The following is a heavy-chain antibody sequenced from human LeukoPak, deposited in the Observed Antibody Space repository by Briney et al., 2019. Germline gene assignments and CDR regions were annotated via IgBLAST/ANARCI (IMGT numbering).Heavy chain of an antibody. J-gene: IGHJ4*01. CDR1: GFTFSSNG. V-gene: IGHV3-48*01. CDR3: AKEGYYGSGSFPDY. Sequence: GGSLRLSCAASGFTFSSNGMNWVRQAPGKGLEWVSYISATGGTIYYADSVKGRFTISRDNSKNTLYLQMNSLRVEDTAMYHCAKEGYYGSGSFPDYWGQGTLVTVSS. D-gene: IGHD3-10*01. CDR2: ISATGGTI.